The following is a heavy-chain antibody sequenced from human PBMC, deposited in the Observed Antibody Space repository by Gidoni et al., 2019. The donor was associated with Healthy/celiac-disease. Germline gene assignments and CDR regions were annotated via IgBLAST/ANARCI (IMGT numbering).Heavy chain of an antibody. CDR2: INPILGIA. J-gene: IGHJ5*02. Sequence: QVQLVQSGAEVKKPGSSVKVSCKASGGTFSSSTLSWVRQAPGQGLEWMGRINPILGIANYAQKFQGRVTITADKSTSTAYMELSSLRSEDTAVYYCAREDEMATNHWGQGTLVTVSS. D-gene: IGHD5-12*01. V-gene: IGHV1-69*08. CDR1: GGTFSSST. CDR3: AREDEMATNH.